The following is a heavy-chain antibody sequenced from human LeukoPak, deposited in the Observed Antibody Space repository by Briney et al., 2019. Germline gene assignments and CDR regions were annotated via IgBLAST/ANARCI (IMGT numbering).Heavy chain of an antibody. V-gene: IGHV3-21*06. Sequence: GGSLRLSCAASGLSFSSYTMNWVRQAPGKGLEWVSSISAYSSHMYYTDSVKGRFTISRDDARSSLFLQMDSLRVEDTAVYYCANKGGLDVWGQGTTVTVSS. CDR1: GLSFSSYT. J-gene: IGHJ6*02. CDR2: ISAYSSHM. CDR3: ANKGGLDV.